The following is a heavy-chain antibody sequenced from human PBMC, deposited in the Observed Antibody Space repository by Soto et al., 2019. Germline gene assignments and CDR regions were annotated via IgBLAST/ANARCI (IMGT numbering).Heavy chain of an antibody. V-gene: IGHV1-69*01. D-gene: IGHD6-19*01. CDR3: ARGGTSGWLKGAYDV. J-gene: IGHJ3*01. CDR1: GGTLNKHA. Sequence: QVQLVQSGAEVKKPGSSVKVSCTASGGTLNKHAITWVRRAPGQGLEWLGGIIPMFGIPNYPQKFQGRVIITADDSTNTSHMELSSLTSDDTAVYFCARGGTSGWLKGAYDVWGQGTMVTVSS. CDR2: IIPMFGIP.